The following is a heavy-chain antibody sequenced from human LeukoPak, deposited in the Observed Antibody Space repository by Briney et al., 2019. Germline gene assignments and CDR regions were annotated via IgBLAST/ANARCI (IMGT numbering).Heavy chain of an antibody. J-gene: IGHJ4*02. D-gene: IGHD5-18*01. CDR3: ASGYSYGLFHFDY. CDR2: ISRSGSTI. CDR1: GFTFSSYW. Sequence: GGSLRPSCAASGFTFSSYWMSWVRQAPGKGLEWVSYISRSGSTIYYGDSVKGRFTISRDNAKNSLYLQMNSLRAEDTAVYYCASGYSYGLFHFDYWGQGTLVTVSS. V-gene: IGHV3-48*04.